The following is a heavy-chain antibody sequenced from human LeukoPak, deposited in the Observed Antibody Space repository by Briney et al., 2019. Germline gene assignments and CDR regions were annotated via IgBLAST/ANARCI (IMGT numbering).Heavy chain of an antibody. J-gene: IGHJ4*02. CDR2: ISGSGGST. D-gene: IGHD1-26*01. Sequence: GGTLRLSCAASGFTFSSYGMSWVRQAPGKGLEWVSAISGSGGSTYYADSVKGRFTISRDNSKNTLYLQMNSLRAEDTAVYYCAKEYSGSFSPFPSYFDYWGQGTLVTVSS. V-gene: IGHV3-23*01. CDR3: AKEYSGSFSPFPSYFDY. CDR1: GFTFSSYG.